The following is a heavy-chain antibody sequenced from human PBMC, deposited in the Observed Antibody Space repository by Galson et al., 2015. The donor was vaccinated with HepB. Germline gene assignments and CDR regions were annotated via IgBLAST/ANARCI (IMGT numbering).Heavy chain of an antibody. Sequence: SLRLSCAASGFTVSNYEMSWVRQAPGKGLEWVSVIDSGGGTHYADSVKGRFTISRDNSRNTLYLQMNSLRAEDTAVYYCAREERSFDYWGQGTLVTVSS. CDR3: AREERSFDY. D-gene: IGHD1-1*01. CDR2: IDSGGGT. V-gene: IGHV3-66*01. CDR1: GFTVSNYE. J-gene: IGHJ4*02.